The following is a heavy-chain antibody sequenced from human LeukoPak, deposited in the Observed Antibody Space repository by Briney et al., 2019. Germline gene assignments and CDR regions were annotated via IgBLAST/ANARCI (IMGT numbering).Heavy chain of an antibody. J-gene: IGHJ4*02. CDR2: ISSSSSYI. CDR3: ARALKWFGDFYFDY. Sequence: GGSLRLSCAASGFTFSSYSMNWVRQAPGKGLEWVSSISSSSSYIYYADSVKDRFTISRDNAKNSLYLQMNSLRAEDTAVYYCARALKWFGDFYFDYWGQGTLVTVSS. D-gene: IGHD3-10*01. V-gene: IGHV3-21*01. CDR1: GFTFSSYS.